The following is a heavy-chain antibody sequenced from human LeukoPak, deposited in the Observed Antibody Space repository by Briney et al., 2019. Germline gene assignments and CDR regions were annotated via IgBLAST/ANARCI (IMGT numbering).Heavy chain of an antibody. Sequence: SETLSLTCTVSGGPISSYYWSWIRQPPGKGLEWIGYIYTSGSTNYNPSLKSRVTISVDTSKNQFSLKLSSVTAADTAVYYCATTSGYCSSTSCYENDAFDIWGQGTMVTVSS. V-gene: IGHV4-4*09. CDR2: IYTSGST. J-gene: IGHJ3*02. CDR1: GGPISSYY. CDR3: ATTSGYCSSTSCYENDAFDI. D-gene: IGHD2-2*01.